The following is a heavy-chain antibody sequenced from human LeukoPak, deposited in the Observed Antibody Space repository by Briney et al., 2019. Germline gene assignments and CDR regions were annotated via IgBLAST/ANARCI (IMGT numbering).Heavy chain of an antibody. CDR2: IYYSGST. V-gene: IGHV4-39*07. Sequence: PSETLSLTCTVSGGSISIYYWGWIRQPPGKWLEWIASIYYSGSTYYNPSLKSRVTISVDTSKNQFSLKVSSVTAADTAVYYCARDLYFDWLLSWFDPWGQGTLVTVSS. CDR3: ARDLYFDWLLSWFDP. D-gene: IGHD3-9*01. J-gene: IGHJ5*02. CDR1: GGSISIYY.